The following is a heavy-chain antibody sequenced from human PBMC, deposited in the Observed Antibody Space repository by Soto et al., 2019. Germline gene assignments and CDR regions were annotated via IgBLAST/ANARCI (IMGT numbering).Heavy chain of an antibody. CDR2: ISYDGSNK. V-gene: IGHV3-30*18. CDR3: AKASLRFLFVGVGMDV. J-gene: IGHJ6*02. D-gene: IGHD3-3*01. CDR1: GFTFSSYG. Sequence: QVQLVESGGGVVQPGRSLRLSCAASGFTFSSYGMHWVRQAPGKGLEWVAVISYDGSNKYYADSVKGRFTISRDNSKNTLYLQMNSLRAEDTAVYYCAKASLRFLFVGVGMDVWGQGTTVTVSS.